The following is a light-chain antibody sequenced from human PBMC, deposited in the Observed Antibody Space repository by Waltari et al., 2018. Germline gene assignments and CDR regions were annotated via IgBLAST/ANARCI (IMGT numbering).Light chain of an antibody. Sequence: VLTQSPGPLSLSPGERATLSCRASQTLTKRYLAWYQQKPGQAPRLLIYGASSRAAGNPDRFSGSGSGTDFTLTISRLEPEDFAVYYCQQYGSSVLYTFGQGTKLEIK. V-gene: IGKV3-20*01. CDR1: QTLTKRY. CDR2: GAS. J-gene: IGKJ2*01. CDR3: QQYGSSVLYT.